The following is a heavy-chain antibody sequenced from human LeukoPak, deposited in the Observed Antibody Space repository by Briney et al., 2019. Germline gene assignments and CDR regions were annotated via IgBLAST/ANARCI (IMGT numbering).Heavy chain of an antibody. CDR1: GYTFTVYY. D-gene: IGHD2-2*01. Sequence: ASVTVSCKASGYTFTVYYMHWVRQAPGQGLEWMGWINPNSGGTNYAQKFQGRVTMTRDTSISTAYMELSRLRSDDTAVYYCARLYCSSTSCQNWGQGTLVTVSS. V-gene: IGHV1-2*02. CDR2: INPNSGGT. CDR3: ARLYCSSTSCQN. J-gene: IGHJ4*02.